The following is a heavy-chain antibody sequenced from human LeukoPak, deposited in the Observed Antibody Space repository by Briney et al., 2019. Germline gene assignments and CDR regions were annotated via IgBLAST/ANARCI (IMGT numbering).Heavy chain of an antibody. V-gene: IGHV4-38-2*01. CDR3: ARHGNYYDTSQSDP. D-gene: IGHD3-22*01. J-gene: IGHJ5*02. CDR1: GYSVSSGYY. CDR2: VYHSGST. Sequence: PSETRSLTCAVSGYSVSSGYYWGWIRQPPGKGLEWIGSVYHSGSTYYNPSLKSRVTISVDTSKNQFSLKLSSVTAADTAVYYCARHGNYYDTSQSDPWGQGTLVTVSS.